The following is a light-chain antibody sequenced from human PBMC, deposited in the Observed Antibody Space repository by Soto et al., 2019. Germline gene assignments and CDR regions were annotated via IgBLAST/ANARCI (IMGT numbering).Light chain of an antibody. CDR3: SSYTTTSNYG. CDR2: QVS. CDR1: ISDVGSYDL. Sequence: QSALTQPASVSGSHGQSITISCTGSISDVGSYDLVSWYQQHPGKAPKVMIYQVSRRPSGVSNRFFGSKSGNTASLAISGLQPEDEAHYSFSSYTTTSNYGFATGTQVTVL. V-gene: IGLV2-14*02. J-gene: IGLJ1*01.